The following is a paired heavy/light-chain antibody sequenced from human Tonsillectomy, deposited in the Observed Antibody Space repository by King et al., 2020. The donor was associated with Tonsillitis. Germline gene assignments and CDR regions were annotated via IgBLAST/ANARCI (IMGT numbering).Light chain of an antibody. V-gene: IGKV6-21*01. Sequence: EIVLTQSPDFQSVTPKEKVTITCRASQSIGSSLHWYQQKPDQSPKLLIKYASQSFSGVPSRFSGSGSGTDFTLTINSLEAEDAATYYCHQSSSLPYTFGQGTKLEIK. CDR3: HQSSSLPYT. CDR1: QSIGSS. J-gene: IGKJ2*01. CDR2: YAS.
Heavy chain of an antibody. CDR2: ISGSGGST. CDR1: GFTFSSYA. D-gene: IGHD2-8*01. V-gene: IGHV3-23*01. Sequence: EVQLLESGGGLVQPGGSLRLSCAASGFTFSSYAMSWVRQAPGKGLEWVSAISGSGGSTYYADSVKGRFTISRDNSKNTLYLQMNSLRAEDTAVYYCAKGPLMVYAALSSGRGFFQHWGQGTLVTVSS. CDR3: AKGPLMVYAALSSGRGFFQH. J-gene: IGHJ1*01.